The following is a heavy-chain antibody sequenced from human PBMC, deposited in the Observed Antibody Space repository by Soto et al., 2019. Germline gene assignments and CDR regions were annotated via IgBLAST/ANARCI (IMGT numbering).Heavy chain of an antibody. J-gene: IGHJ6*02. V-gene: IGHV3-23*01. D-gene: IGHD3-16*01. CDR3: AKAYDYVRYYYGMDV. CDR2: ISGSGGST. CDR1: GFTFSSYA. Sequence: EVQLLESGGGLVQPGGSLRLFCAASGFTFSSYAMSWVRQAPGKGLEWVSAISGSGGSTYYADSVKGRFTISRDNAKNTLYLQMNSLRAEDTAVYYCAKAYDYVRYYYGMDVGGQGTTVTVSS.